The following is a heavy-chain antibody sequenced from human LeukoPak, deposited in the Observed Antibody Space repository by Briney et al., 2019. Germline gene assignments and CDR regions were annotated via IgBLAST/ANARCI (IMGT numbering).Heavy chain of an antibody. D-gene: IGHD1-26*01. CDR1: GYTFTSYG. J-gene: IGHJ4*02. Sequence: ASVKVSCKASGYTFTSYGISWVRQAPGQGLEWMGWISAYNGNTNYAQKLQGRVTMTTDTSTRTAYMELRSLRSDDTAVYYCARGRIGDRWELQGGSFDYWGQGTLVTVSS. CDR3: ARGRIGDRWELQGGSFDY. V-gene: IGHV1-18*01. CDR2: ISAYNGNT.